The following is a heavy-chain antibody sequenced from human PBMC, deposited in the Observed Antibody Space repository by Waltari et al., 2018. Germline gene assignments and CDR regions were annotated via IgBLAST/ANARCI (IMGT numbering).Heavy chain of an antibody. J-gene: IGHJ4*02. V-gene: IGHV4-59*11. CDR2: IYYSGST. CDR1: GGSISSPY. Sequence: QVQLQESGPGLVKPSETLSLTCTVSGGSISSPYWSWIRQPPGKGLEWIGYIYYSGSTNYNPSLKSRVTISVDTSKNQFSLKLSSVTAADTAVYYCARDALGGYWGQGTLVTVSS. CDR3: ARDALGGY. D-gene: IGHD3-16*01.